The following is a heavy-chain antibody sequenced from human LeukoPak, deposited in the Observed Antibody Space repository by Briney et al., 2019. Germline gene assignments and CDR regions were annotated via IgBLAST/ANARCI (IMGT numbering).Heavy chain of an antibody. V-gene: IGHV3-53*01. CDR2: IYSGGST. Sequence: GGSLRLSCAASGFSVSSDYMTWVRQAPGKGLQWVSVIYSGGSTYYADAVKGRFTISRDNSKNTLYLQMNSLRVEDTAVYYCARLSVRWGQWLAHDYWGQGTLVTVSS. D-gene: IGHD6-19*01. CDR1: GFSVSSDY. CDR3: ARLSVRWGQWLAHDY. J-gene: IGHJ4*02.